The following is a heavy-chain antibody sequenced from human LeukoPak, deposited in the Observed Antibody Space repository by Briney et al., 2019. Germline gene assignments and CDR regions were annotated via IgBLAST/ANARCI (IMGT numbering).Heavy chain of an antibody. D-gene: IGHD1-26*01. V-gene: IGHV3-53*01. CDR2: IYSDGST. CDR1: GFTFDDYG. CDR3: ARELREHGVFDI. J-gene: IGHJ3*02. Sequence: GGSLRLSRAASGFTFDDYGMSWVRQAPGKGLEWVSEIYSDGSTYYAASVKGRFSISRHNSKNTVYLQMNSLRAEDTAVYYCARELREHGVFDIWGQGTMVTVSS.